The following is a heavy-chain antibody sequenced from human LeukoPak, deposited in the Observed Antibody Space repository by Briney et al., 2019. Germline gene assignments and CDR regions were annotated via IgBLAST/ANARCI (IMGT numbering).Heavy chain of an antibody. D-gene: IGHD2-15*01. CDR1: GFTFSSYA. CDR3: ASCSGGSCYFYAFDI. CDR2: ISGSGSST. J-gene: IGHJ3*02. Sequence: GGSLRLSCAASGFTFSSYAMSWVRQAPGKGLEWVSAISGSGSSTYYADSVKGRFTISRDNSKNTLYLQMNSLRAEDTAVYYCASCSGGSCYFYAFDIWGQGTMVAVSS. V-gene: IGHV3-23*01.